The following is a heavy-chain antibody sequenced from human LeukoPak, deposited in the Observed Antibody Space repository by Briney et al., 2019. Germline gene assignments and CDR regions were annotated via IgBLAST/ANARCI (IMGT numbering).Heavy chain of an antibody. CDR2: IKQDGSEK. D-gene: IGHD1-26*01. CDR3: AKDIVGSIPN. Sequence: GGSLRLSCAASGFTFSTYWMSWVRRAPGKGLEWVANIKQDGSEKYYVDSVKGRFTISRDNANNSLFLQMNSLRAEDTAIYYCAKDIVGSIPNWGQGTLVTVSS. CDR1: GFTFSTYW. J-gene: IGHJ4*02. V-gene: IGHV3-7*05.